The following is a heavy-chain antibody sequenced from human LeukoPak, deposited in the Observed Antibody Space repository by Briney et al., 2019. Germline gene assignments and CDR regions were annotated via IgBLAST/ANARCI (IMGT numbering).Heavy chain of an antibody. Sequence: ASVKVSCKASGYTFTGYYMHWVRQAPGQGLEWMGWVNPNSGGTNYAQKFQGRVTMTRDTSISTAFMELSRLRSDDTAVYYCARVKSMIVVVRLFDYWGQGTLVTVSS. CDR2: VNPNSGGT. CDR3: ARVKSMIVVVRLFDY. D-gene: IGHD3-22*01. CDR1: GYTFTGYY. J-gene: IGHJ4*02. V-gene: IGHV1-2*02.